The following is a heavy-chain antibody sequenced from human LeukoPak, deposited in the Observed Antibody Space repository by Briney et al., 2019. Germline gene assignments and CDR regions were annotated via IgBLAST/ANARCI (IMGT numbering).Heavy chain of an antibody. CDR2: INPDSGDT. V-gene: IGHV1-2*02. CDR3: TREAMAGNWFDP. CDR1: GYTFNNYY. D-gene: IGHD5-18*01. J-gene: IGHJ5*02. Sequence: ASVKVSCKASGYTFNNYYIHWVRQAPGQGLEWMGWINPDSGDTKYQGRVTMTRDTSINTLYMELSRLTYDDTAIFYCTREAMAGNWFDPWGQGPLITVSS.